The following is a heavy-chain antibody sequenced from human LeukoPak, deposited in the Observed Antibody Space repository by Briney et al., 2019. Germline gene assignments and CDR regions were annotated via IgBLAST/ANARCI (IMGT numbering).Heavy chain of an antibody. CDR3: ARPNPSGWYFDY. J-gene: IGHJ4*02. D-gene: IGHD6-19*01. Sequence: PGGSLRLSCVASGFTFSDHYMDWVRQAPGKGLEWVGRIRNKGSSYTTEYAASVKGRFIISREDSKSSLFLQMNSLTTEDTAVYYCARPNPSGWYFDYWGQGTLVTVSS. V-gene: IGHV3-72*01. CDR2: IRNKGSSYTT. CDR1: GFTFSDHY.